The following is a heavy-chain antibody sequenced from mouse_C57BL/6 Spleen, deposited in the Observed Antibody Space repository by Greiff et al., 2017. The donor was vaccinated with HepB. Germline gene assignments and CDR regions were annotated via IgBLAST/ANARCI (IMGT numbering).Heavy chain of an antibody. Sequence: EVQLQQSGPELVKPGASVKISCKASGYTFTDYYMNWVKQSHGKSLEWIGDINPNNGGTSYNQKFKGKATLTVDKSSSTAYMELRSLPSEDSAVYYCARLGLGEGVYAMDDWGQGTSVTVSS. CDR3: ARLGLGEGVYAMDD. V-gene: IGHV1-26*01. CDR2: INPNNGGT. D-gene: IGHD3-3*01. CDR1: GYTFTDYY. J-gene: IGHJ4*01.